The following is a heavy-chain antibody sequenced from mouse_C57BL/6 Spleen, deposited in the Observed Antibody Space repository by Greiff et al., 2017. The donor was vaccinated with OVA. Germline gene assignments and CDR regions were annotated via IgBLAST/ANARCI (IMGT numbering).Heavy chain of an antibody. CDR2: ISYDGSN. V-gene: IGHV3-6*01. CDR3: ARIPSTVVYFDY. D-gene: IGHD1-1*01. CDR1: GYSITSGYY. Sequence: EVQVVESGPGLVKPSQSLSLTCSVTGYSITSGYYWNWIRQFPGNKLEWMGYISYDGSNNYNPSLKNRISITRDTSKNQFFLKLNSVTTEDTATYYCARIPSTVVYFDYWGQGTTLTVSS. J-gene: IGHJ2*01.